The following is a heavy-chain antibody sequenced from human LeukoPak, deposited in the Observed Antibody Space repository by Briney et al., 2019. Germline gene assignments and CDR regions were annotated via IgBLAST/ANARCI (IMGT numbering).Heavy chain of an antibody. CDR2: IYFDGTT. CDR1: GDSMSRRY. Sequence: SETLSLTCKVSGDSMSRRYWSWVRQPPGKGLEWIGYIYFDGTTNYNPSLRSRGSMSVDTSKNLLSLKVTSVNPADTAVYYCARDRPNSSGWYGAYYYHIDVWGSGTTVVVSS. J-gene: IGHJ6*03. CDR3: ARDRPNSSGWYGAYYYHIDV. V-gene: IGHV4-59*11. D-gene: IGHD6-19*01.